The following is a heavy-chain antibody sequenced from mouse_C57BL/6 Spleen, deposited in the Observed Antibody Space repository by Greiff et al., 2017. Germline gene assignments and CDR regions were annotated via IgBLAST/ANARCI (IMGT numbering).Heavy chain of an antibody. Sequence: EVKLMESGAELVRPGASVKLSCTASGFNIKDYYMHWVKQRPEQGLEWIGRIDPEDGDTESAPKFQGKATMTADTSSNTAYLQLSSLTSEDTAVYYCTTGDDYDGGRSYYAMDYWGQGTSVTVSS. J-gene: IGHJ4*01. CDR3: TTGDDYDGGRSYYAMDY. D-gene: IGHD2-4*01. CDR2: IDPEDGDT. CDR1: GFNIKDYY. V-gene: IGHV14-1*01.